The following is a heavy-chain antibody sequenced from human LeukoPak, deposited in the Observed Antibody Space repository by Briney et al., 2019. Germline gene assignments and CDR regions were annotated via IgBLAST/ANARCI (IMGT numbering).Heavy chain of an antibody. V-gene: IGHV4-59*08. CDR1: GGSISSYY. D-gene: IGHD2-2*01. J-gene: IGHJ5*02. Sequence: SETLSLTCTVSGGSISSYYWSWIRQPPGKGLEWIGYIYYSGSTNYNPSLKSRVTISVDTSKNQFSLKLSSVTAADTAVYYCARLPQPALGDLWFDPWGQGTLVTVSS. CDR3: ARLPQPALGDLWFDP. CDR2: IYYSGST.